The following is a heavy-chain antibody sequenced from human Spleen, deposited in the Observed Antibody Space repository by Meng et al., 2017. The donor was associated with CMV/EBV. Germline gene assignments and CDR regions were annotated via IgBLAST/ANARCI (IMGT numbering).Heavy chain of an antibody. CDR1: GGSVSSGSYY. D-gene: IGHD3/OR15-3a*01. CDR2: INHDGST. V-gene: IGHV4-39*07. J-gene: IGHJ6*02. Sequence: SETLSLTCTVSGGSVSSGSYYWSWIRQPPGKGLEWIGEINHDGSTNYIPSLKSRVTISVDRSTNHLSLKLNSVTVADTAVYYCARNFWTRRPPTQFYYGVDVWGQGTTVTVSS. CDR3: ARNFWTRRPPTQFYYGVDV.